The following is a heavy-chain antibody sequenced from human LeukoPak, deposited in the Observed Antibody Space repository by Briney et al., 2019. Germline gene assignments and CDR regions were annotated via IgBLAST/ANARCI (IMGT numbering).Heavy chain of an antibody. Sequence: PGGSLRLSCVTSEFTFSSYVMHWVRQAPGKGLEWVALIWSDGSSIHYADSVKGRFTISRDNSKNTLYLQMHSLRAEDTAIYYCARQEYGPAALFDCWGQGTLVTVSS. CDR2: IWSDGSSI. D-gene: IGHD2/OR15-2a*01. CDR1: EFTFSSYV. CDR3: ARQEYGPAALFDC. V-gene: IGHV3-33*01. J-gene: IGHJ4*02.